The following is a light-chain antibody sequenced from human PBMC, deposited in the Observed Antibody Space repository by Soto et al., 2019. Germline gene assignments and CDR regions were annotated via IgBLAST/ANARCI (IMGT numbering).Light chain of an antibody. J-gene: IGKJ1*01. Sequence: DIPLTQSPSTLSASVGDTITITCRASQSINTWLAWYQQRPGKAPKLLIYKASSLEGGVPSRFSGSGSGTEFTLTISSLQPDDFATYYCQHYNSYSEAFGQGTKVELK. CDR2: KAS. CDR1: QSINTW. CDR3: QHYNSYSEA. V-gene: IGKV1-5*03.